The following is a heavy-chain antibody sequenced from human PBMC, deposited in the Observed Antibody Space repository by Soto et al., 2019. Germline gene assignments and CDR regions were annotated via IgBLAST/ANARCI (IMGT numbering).Heavy chain of an antibody. V-gene: IGHV4-31*03. J-gene: IGHJ6*02. Sequence: QVQLQESGPGLVKPSQTLSLTCTVSGGSITSNGYYWSRIRQHPGKGLEWIGYIYYSGVWRGNIYSSGTSFYRPFRKSRVIITVHTSANQFSQKLNSVTAADTAVYFCARNGYTYGLDVWGQGTTVTVSS. CDR3: ARNGYTYGLDV. D-gene: IGHD3-16*02. CDR1: GGSITSNGYY. CDR2: IYYSGVWRGNIYSSGTS.